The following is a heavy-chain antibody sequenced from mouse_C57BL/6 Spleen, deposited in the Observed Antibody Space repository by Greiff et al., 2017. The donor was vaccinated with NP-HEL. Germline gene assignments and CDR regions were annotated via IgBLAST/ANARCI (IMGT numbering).Heavy chain of an antibody. CDR3: ARRGFTTVVTHYAMDY. J-gene: IGHJ4*01. Sequence: EVHLVESGGGLVKPGGSLKLSCAASGFTFSDYGMHWVRQAPEKGLEWVAYISSGSSTIYYADTVKGRFTISRDNAKNTLFLQMTSLRSEDTAMYYCARRGFTTVVTHYAMDYWGQGTSVTVSS. CDR2: ISSGSSTI. D-gene: IGHD1-1*01. V-gene: IGHV5-17*01. CDR1: GFTFSDYG.